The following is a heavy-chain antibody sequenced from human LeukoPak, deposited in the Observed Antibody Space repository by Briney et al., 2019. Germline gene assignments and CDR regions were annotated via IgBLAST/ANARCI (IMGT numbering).Heavy chain of an antibody. J-gene: IGHJ5*01. CDR1: GVTLSSYA. CDR3: AKGGWLDC. Sequence: GGSLRLSCAASGVTLSSYAMSWARQAPGKGLEWVSGISSSGSGGNTYYADPVRGRFTISRDNSKNTLYLQMNSLRADDTAVYYCAKGGWLDCWGQGTLVTVSS. D-gene: IGHD3-16*01. V-gene: IGHV3-23*01. CDR2: ISSSGSGGNT.